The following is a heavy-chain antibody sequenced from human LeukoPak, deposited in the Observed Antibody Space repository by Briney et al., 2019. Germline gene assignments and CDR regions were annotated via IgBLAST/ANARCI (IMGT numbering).Heavy chain of an antibody. CDR3: ARASSGWLFDC. Sequence: PSETLSLTCTVSGGSISSGSYYWSWIRQPAGKGLEWIGRIYTSGSTNYNPSLKSRVTISVDTSKNQFSLKLSSVTAADTAVYYCARASSGWLFDCWGQGTLVTVSS. J-gene: IGHJ4*02. D-gene: IGHD6-19*01. CDR2: IYTSGST. V-gene: IGHV4-61*02. CDR1: GGSISSGSYY.